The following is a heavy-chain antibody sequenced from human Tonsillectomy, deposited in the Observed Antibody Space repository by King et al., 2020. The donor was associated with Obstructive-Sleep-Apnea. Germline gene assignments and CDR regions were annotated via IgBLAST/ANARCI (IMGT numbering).Heavy chain of an antibody. D-gene: IGHD2-21*01. Sequence: VQLQESGPGLVKPSGTLSLTCTVSGDSISTRYYWTWIRQPPGKGLEWIGSIYYSGSTYYSPSLKSRVTISVDTSKNQFSLNLSSVTAADTAVYYCARGPSLGEENDYWGQGTLVTVSS. V-gene: IGHV4-38-2*02. CDR3: ARGPSLGEENDY. CDR1: GDSISTRYY. J-gene: IGHJ4*02. CDR2: IYYSGST.